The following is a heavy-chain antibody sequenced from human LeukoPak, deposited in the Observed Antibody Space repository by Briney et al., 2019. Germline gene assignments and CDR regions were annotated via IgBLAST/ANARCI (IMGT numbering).Heavy chain of an antibody. Sequence: RTGGSLRLSCAASGFTFSSYSMNWVRQAPGKGLEWVSAISGSGGSTYYADSVKGRFTISRDNSKNTLYLQMNSLRAEDTAVYYCAKFGVVELRADYWGQGTLVTVSS. J-gene: IGHJ4*02. CDR2: ISGSGGST. D-gene: IGHD1-7*01. CDR1: GFTFSSYS. CDR3: AKFGVVELRADY. V-gene: IGHV3-23*01.